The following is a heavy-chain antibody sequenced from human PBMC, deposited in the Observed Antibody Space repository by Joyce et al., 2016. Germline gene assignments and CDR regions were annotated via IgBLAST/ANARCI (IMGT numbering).Heavy chain of an antibody. D-gene: IGHD3-22*01. CDR1: GGSVSREGYY. CDR3: ATARNIVEGYWFDP. Sequence: QVQLQESGPGLVKPSQTLSLTCAVSGGSVSREGYYWSWIRQHPEKGLQWIGYIYYTWSTYFNPSLESRVSISLDTSKNRFSLKLTSVTAADTAVYFCATARNIVEGYWFDPWGQGSLVTVSS. CDR2: IYYTWST. J-gene: IGHJ5*02. V-gene: IGHV4-31*11.